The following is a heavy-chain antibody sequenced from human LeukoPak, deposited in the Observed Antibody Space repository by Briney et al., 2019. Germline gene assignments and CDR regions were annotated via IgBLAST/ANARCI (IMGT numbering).Heavy chain of an antibody. CDR3: TRHAVGSSGTIDY. CDR1: GFTFSGSA. J-gene: IGHJ4*02. CDR2: IRSKANSYAT. D-gene: IGHD2-2*01. Sequence: PGGSLRLSCAASGFTFSGSAMHWVRQASRKGLEWVGRIRSKANSYATAYAASVKGRFTISRDDSKNTAYLQMNSLKTEDTAVYYCTRHAVGSSGTIDYWGQGTLVTVSS. V-gene: IGHV3-73*01.